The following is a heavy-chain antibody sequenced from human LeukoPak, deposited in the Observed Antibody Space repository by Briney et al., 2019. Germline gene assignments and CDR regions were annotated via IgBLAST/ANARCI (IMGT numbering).Heavy chain of an antibody. CDR1: GFTVSSNY. J-gene: IGHJ4*02. CDR2: IYSGGST. V-gene: IGHV3-66*04. CDR3: AKRRGVVGATDYFDY. D-gene: IGHD1-26*01. Sequence: GGSLRLSCAASGFTVSSNYMSWVRQAPGKGLEWVSVIYSGGSTYYADSVKGRFTISRDNSKNTLYLQMNSLRAEDTAVYYCAKRRGVVGATDYFDYWGQGTLVTVSS.